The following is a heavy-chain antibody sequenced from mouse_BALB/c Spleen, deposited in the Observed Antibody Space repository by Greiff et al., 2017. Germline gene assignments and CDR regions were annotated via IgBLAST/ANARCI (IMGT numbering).Heavy chain of an antibody. Sequence: EVKLMESGGGLVKPGGSLKLSCAASGFTFSSYAMSWVRQTPEKRLEWVATISSGGSYTYYPDSVKGRFTISRDNAKNTLYLQMSSLRSEDTAMYYCARQNDYDEDYYAMDYWGQGTSVTVSS. CDR1: GFTFSSYA. CDR2: ISSGGSYT. V-gene: IGHV5-9-3*01. CDR3: ARQNDYDEDYYAMDY. D-gene: IGHD2-4*01. J-gene: IGHJ4*01.